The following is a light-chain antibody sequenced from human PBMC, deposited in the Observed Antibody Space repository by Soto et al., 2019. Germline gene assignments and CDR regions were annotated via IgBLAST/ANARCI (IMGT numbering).Light chain of an antibody. CDR1: QSITTW. CDR2: DAS. CDR3: QQYDSYSLT. V-gene: IGKV1-5*01. J-gene: IGKJ1*01. Sequence: IGMTQSRSRVSSYMGDGVMITGHASQSITTWLAWYQQKPGKAPNLLIYDASSLESGVPSRFSGSGSGTEFTLTISSLQPDDFATHYCQQYDSYSLTFGQGTNVDI.